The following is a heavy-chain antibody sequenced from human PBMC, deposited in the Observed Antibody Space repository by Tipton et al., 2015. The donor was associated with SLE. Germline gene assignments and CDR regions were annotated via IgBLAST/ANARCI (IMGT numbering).Heavy chain of an antibody. J-gene: IGHJ4*02. D-gene: IGHD6-6*01. CDR3: ARGSTSSDY. Sequence: SLRLSCAASGFTFSTYGMHWVRQAPGKGLYWLAVIYYDGSNKYYADSVKGRFTISRDNSKNTLYLQMNSLRAEDTAVYYCARGSTSSDYWGQGTLVTVSS. CDR1: GFTFSTYG. CDR2: IYYDGSNK. V-gene: IGHV3-33*01.